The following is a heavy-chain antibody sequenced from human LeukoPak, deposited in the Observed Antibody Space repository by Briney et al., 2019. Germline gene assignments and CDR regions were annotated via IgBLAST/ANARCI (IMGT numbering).Heavy chain of an antibody. Sequence: SETLSLTCAVYGGSFSGYYWSWIGQPPGKGLDWIGEINHSGITNYNRSLKGRVTISVDTAKNQFSLKLSSVTAADTAVYYCARVTTFYYYYYMDVWGKGTTVTVSS. CDR1: GGSFSGYY. CDR3: ARVTTFYYYYYMDV. CDR2: INHSGIT. D-gene: IGHD1-14*01. J-gene: IGHJ6*03. V-gene: IGHV4-34*01.